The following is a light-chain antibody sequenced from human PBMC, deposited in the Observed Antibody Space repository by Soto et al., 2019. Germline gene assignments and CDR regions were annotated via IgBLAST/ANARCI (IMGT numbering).Light chain of an antibody. V-gene: IGLV2-23*02. J-gene: IGLJ7*01. CDR1: SSDVGSHNL. Sequence: QSALTQPASVSGSPGQSITISCTGTSSDVGSHNLVSWYQQHPGQAPKLMIYEVSKRPLGVSARFSASKSGNTASLTISGLQAEREADYYCCSYGGSRAVFGGGTQLTVL. CDR2: EVS. CDR3: CSYGGSRAV.